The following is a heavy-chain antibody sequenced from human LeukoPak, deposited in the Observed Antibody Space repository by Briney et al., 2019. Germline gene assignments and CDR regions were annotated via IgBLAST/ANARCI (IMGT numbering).Heavy chain of an antibody. CDR1: GFTFSSYA. CDR2: ISGSGGST. Sequence: PGGSLRLSCAASGFTFSSYAMSWVRQAPGKGLEWVSAISGSGGSTYYADSVKGRFTISRDNSKNTLYLQKNSLRAEDTAVYYCAKNGRGDDILTGYSDYWGQGTLVTVSS. J-gene: IGHJ4*02. V-gene: IGHV3-23*01. D-gene: IGHD3-9*01. CDR3: AKNGRGDDILTGYSDY.